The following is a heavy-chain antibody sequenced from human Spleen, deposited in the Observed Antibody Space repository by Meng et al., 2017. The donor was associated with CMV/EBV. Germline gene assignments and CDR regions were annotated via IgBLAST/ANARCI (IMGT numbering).Heavy chain of an antibody. CDR1: FSDYG. D-gene: IGHD2-2*01. CDR2: ISYDGSSK. CDR3: ARDSGGDCNSISCSPPYFQH. V-gene: IGHV3-30-3*01. Sequence: FSDYGMHWVRQAPGKGPEWVALISYDGSSKYYADSVKGRFTISRDNSKNTLFLQMGSLRAEDTAVYYCARDSGGDCNSISCSPPYFQHWGQGTLVTVSS. J-gene: IGHJ1*01.